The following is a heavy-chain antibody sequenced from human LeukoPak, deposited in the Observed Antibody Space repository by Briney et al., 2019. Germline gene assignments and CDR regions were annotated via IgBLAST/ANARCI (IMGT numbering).Heavy chain of an antibody. Sequence: GASVKVSCKASGYTFTSYYMHWVRQAPGQGLEWMGIINPSGGSTSYAQKFQGRVTMTRDMSTSTVYMELSSLRSEDTAVYYCARDSVLTYGSGSYYPDYWAREPWSPSPQ. D-gene: IGHD3-10*01. CDR1: GYTFTSYY. CDR3: ARDSVLTYGSGSYYPDY. CDR2: INPSGGST. V-gene: IGHV1-46*01. J-gene: IGHJ4*02.